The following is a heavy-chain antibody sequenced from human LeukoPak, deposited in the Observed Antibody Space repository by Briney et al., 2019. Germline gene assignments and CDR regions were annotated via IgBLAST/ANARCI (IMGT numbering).Heavy chain of an antibody. CDR2: INPDGSDK. CDR3: ARGLGWLDP. CDR1: GSTFTNHY. V-gene: IGHV3-7*05. Sequence: GGSLRLSCAASGSTFTNHYMTWVRQAPGKGLEWVANINPDGSDKYYVDSMKGRFTISRDNANNSLYLQMNSLRAEDTAVYYCARGLGWLDPWGQGTLVTVSS. J-gene: IGHJ5*02.